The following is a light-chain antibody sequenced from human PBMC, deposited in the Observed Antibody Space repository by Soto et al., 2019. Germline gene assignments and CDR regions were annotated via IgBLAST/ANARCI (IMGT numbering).Light chain of an antibody. CDR2: LGS. J-gene: IGKJ4*01. CDR3: MQSLQGPPT. Sequence: DIVMTQSPVSLPVTPGEPASISCRSSQSLLNSNGHNCLDWYLQKPGQSPQLLIHLGSVRASGVPERFSGSGSGTDFTLEISRVEAEDVGVYYCMQSLQGPPTFGGGTKVEIK. V-gene: IGKV2-28*01. CDR1: QSLLNSNGHNC.